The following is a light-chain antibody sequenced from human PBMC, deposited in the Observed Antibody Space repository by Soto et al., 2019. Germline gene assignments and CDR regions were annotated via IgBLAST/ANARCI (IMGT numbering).Light chain of an antibody. J-gene: IGKJ4*01. CDR1: QRTCYTSDNKHY. Sequence: VMPHSPESLAASLCERATINFRSSQRTCYTSDNKHYLAWYQQKPGQPPKLLIYWASTRESGVPDRFSGSESGTDFTLTISSLQAEDVAVYYCQQYFRIPLTFGGGTKVDIK. CDR2: WAS. V-gene: IGKV4-1*01. CDR3: QQYFRIPLT.